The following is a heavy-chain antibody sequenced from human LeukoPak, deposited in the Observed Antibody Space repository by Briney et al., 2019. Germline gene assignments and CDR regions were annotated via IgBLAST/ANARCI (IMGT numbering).Heavy chain of an antibody. CDR3: ARENAVYYGSGSYQDY. V-gene: IGHV4-61*02. CDR2: IYTSGST. D-gene: IGHD3-10*01. J-gene: IGHJ4*02. Sequence: ASETLSLTCTVSGGSISSGSYYWSWIRQPAGKGLEWIGRIYTSGSTNYNPSLKSRVTISVDTSKNQFSLKLSSVTAADTAVYYCARENAVYYGSGSYQDYWGQGTLVTVSS. CDR1: GGSISSGSYY.